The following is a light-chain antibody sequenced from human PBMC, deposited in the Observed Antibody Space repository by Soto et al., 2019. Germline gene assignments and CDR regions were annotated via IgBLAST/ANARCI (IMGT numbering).Light chain of an antibody. J-gene: IGLJ1*01. CDR2: DND. CDR1: SSSPHIGHHS. Sequence: QAVVTQPPSVSAAPGQKVTISCSGSSSSPHIGHHSVSWYQHLPGTAPKLLIYDNDQRPSGIPARFSGSKSATSATLDITGLQTGDEADYYCGTWDTGLRAYVLGTGTKLTVL. CDR3: GTWDTGLRAYV. V-gene: IGLV1-51*01.